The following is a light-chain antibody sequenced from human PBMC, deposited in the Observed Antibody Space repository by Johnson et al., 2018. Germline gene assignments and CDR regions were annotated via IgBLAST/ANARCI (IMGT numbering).Light chain of an antibody. J-gene: IGLJ1*01. V-gene: IGLV1-51*02. CDR2: ENN. CDR1: SSNIGNNY. CDR3: GTWDSSLSAGNV. Sequence: QSVLTQPPSVSAAPGQKVTISCSGSSSNIGNNYVSWYQQLPGTAPKLLIYENNKRPSGIPDRFSGSKSGTSATLGITGLKTGDEADYYCGTWDSSLSAGNVFGTGTKATVL.